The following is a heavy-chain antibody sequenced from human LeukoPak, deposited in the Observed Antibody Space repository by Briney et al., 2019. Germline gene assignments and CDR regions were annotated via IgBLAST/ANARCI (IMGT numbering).Heavy chain of an antibody. J-gene: IGHJ2*01. D-gene: IGHD3-10*01. CDR2: IYYSGST. CDR3: ARLPYYYGSGSPGWYFDL. CDR1: GGSISSYY. V-gene: IGHV4-59*08. Sequence: PSETLSLTCTVSGGSISSYYWSWIRQPPGKGLEWIGYIYYSGSTNYNPSLKSRVTISVDTSKNQFSLKLSSVTAADTAVYYCARLPYYYGSGSPGWYFDLWGRGTLVTVSS.